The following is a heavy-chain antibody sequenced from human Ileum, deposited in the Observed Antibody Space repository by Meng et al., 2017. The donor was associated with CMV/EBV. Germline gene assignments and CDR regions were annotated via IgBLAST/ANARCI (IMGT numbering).Heavy chain of an antibody. CDR1: GGSVSSGSYY. D-gene: IGHD2-2*01. J-gene: IGHJ6*02. Sequence: GSLRLSCTVSGGSVSSGSYYWSWIRQPPGKGLEWIGYIYYSGSTNYNPSLKSRVTISVDTSKSQFSLKLSSVTAADTAVYYCASCGSTSCRYYYGMDVCGQGTTVTVSS. CDR3: ASCGSTSCRYYYGMDV. CDR2: IYYSGST. V-gene: IGHV4-61*01.